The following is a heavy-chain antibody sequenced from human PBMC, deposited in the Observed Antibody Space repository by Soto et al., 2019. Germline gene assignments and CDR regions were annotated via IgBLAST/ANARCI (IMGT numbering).Heavy chain of an antibody. V-gene: IGHV4-39*01. CDR2: IYYSGST. CDR3: ARHQSHFYDRLTETKYYFYCMYG. D-gene: IGHD3-22*01. J-gene: IGHJ6*02. Sequence: QPPGKRLEWIGSIYYSGSTYYNPSLKSRVTISVDTSKNQFSLKLSSVTAADTAVYYCARHQSHFYDRLTETKYYFYCMYGCSQGTTVTISS.